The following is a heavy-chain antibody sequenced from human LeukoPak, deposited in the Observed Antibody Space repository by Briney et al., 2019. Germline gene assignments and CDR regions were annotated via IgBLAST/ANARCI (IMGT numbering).Heavy chain of an antibody. Sequence: GASVTVSFKASGYTFTVYYMHWVRQAPGQGLEWMGWINPNSGGTNYAQKFQGRVTMTRDTSISTAYMELSRLRSDDTAVYYCARDAAFYYDSSGGEDYWGQGTLVTVSS. V-gene: IGHV1-2*02. CDR3: ARDAAFYYDSSGGEDY. CDR1: GYTFTVYY. D-gene: IGHD3-22*01. J-gene: IGHJ4*02. CDR2: INPNSGGT.